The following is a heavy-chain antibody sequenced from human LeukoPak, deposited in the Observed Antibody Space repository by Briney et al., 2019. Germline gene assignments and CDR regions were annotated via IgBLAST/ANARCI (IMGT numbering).Heavy chain of an antibody. CDR3: ANLNYYDSSGHFDY. V-gene: IGHV3-23*01. CDR2: ISASGGST. CDR1: GFTFSSYA. D-gene: IGHD3-22*01. J-gene: IGHJ4*02. Sequence: PGGSLRLSCAASGFTFSSYAMSWVRQAPGKGLEWVSAISASGGSTYYADSVKGRFTISRDNSKNTLYLQMNSLRAEDTAVYYCANLNYYDSSGHFDYWGQGTLVTVSS.